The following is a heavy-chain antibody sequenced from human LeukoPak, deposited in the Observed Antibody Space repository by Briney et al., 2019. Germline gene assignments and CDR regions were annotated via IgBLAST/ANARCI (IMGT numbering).Heavy chain of an antibody. CDR1: GFSFSYYA. J-gene: IGHJ6*03. Sequence: GGSLRLSCAASGFSFSYYAMSWVRQAPGKGLEWVSIIGYRGGSIYYAHSVQGRFTISRDNSKNTVSLQMNGLRPEDTAVYYCAKSWGYTRPYYNYMDVWGKGTTVTVSS. CDR2: IGYRGGSI. D-gene: IGHD3-16*02. V-gene: IGHV3-23*01. CDR3: AKSWGYTRPYYNYMDV.